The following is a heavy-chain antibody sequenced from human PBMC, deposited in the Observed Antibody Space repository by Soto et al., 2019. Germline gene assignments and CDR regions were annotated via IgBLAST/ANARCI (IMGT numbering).Heavy chain of an antibody. J-gene: IGHJ6*02. Sequence: ASGFTFSIYAMSWVRQAPGRGLGWVSAISGSGGSTYYADSVKGRFTISRDNSKNTLYLQMNSLRAEDTAVYYCAKGLRFLEWLWSLRLGGMDVWGQGTTVTVSS. CDR2: ISGSGGST. CDR1: GFTFSIYA. V-gene: IGHV3-23*01. CDR3: AKGLRFLEWLWSLRLGGMDV. D-gene: IGHD3-3*01.